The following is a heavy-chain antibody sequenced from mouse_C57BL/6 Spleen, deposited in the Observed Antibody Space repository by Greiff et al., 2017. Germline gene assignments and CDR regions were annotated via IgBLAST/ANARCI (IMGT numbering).Heavy chain of an antibody. Sequence: QVQLKQPGAELVKPGASVKVSCKASGYTFTSYWMHWVKQRPGQGLEWIGRIHPSDSDTNYNQKFKGKATLTVDKSSSTAYMQLCSLTSEDSAAXYCSITTVVATGYFDYWGQGTTLTVSS. D-gene: IGHD1-1*01. V-gene: IGHV1-74*01. CDR3: SITTVVATGYFDY. CDR2: IHPSDSDT. CDR1: GYTFTSYW. J-gene: IGHJ2*01.